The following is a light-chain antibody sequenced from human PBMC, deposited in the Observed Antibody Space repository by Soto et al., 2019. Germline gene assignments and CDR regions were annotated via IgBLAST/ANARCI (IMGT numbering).Light chain of an antibody. CDR3: QQGYSTLLS. CDR1: QSISTY. J-gene: IGKJ4*01. V-gene: IGKV1-39*01. CDR2: GAS. Sequence: DIEMTQSPSSLSASVGDRVTITCRASQSISTYLNWYQQKGGKAPKLLIHGASGLQSGVPLRFSGSGSGTDFTLTISSLQPEDFATYYCQQGYSTLLSCGGGTTVELK.